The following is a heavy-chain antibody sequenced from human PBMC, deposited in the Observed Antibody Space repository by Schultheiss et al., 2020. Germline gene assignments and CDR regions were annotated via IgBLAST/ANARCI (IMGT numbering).Heavy chain of an antibody. J-gene: IGHJ6*02. CDR2: IRSKANSYAT. V-gene: IGHV3-73*01. CDR1: GFTFSGSA. Sequence: GGSLRLSCAASGFTFSGSAMHWVRQASGKGLEWVGRIRSKANSYATAYAASVKGRFTISRDDSKNTAYLQMNSLKTEDTAVYYCARDLGYYYYGMDVWGQGTTVTVSS. CDR3: ARDLGYYYYGMDV.